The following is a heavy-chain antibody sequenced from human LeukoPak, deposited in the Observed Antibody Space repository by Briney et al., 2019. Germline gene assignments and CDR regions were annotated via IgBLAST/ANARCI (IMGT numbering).Heavy chain of an antibody. CDR2: IYYSGST. CDR3: ARGGKFDP. CDR1: GDSISSGGYY. V-gene: IGHV4-31*03. Sequence: KPSQTLSLTCSVSGDSISSGGYYWGWIRQPPGKGLEWIAYIYYSGSTNYNPSLKSRVTISVDTSKNQFSLKLSSVTAADTAVYYCARGGKFDPWGQGTLVTVSS. J-gene: IGHJ5*02.